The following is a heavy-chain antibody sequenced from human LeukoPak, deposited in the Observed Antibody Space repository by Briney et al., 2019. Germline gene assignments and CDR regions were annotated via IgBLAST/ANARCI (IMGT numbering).Heavy chain of an antibody. Sequence: PSETLSLTCAVYGGSFSGYYWSWIRQPPGKGLEWIGEINYSRSTNYNPSLKSRFTISIDTSKNQFSLKLSSVTAADTAMYYCASGTTVTIDYWGQGTLVTVSS. CDR2: INYSRST. D-gene: IGHD4-17*01. J-gene: IGHJ4*02. V-gene: IGHV4-34*01. CDR3: ASGTTVTIDY. CDR1: GGSFSGYY.